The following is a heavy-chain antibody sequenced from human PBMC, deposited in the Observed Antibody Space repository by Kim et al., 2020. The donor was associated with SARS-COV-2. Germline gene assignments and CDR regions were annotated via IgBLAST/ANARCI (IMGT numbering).Heavy chain of an antibody. Sequence: SETLSLTCAVYGGSFSGHYWSWIRQPPGKGLEWIGEINQSGSTNYSPSLKSRVTISVDTSNNQFSLKLSSVTAADTGFYYCARGRAGVVPAPILGIGPHYDFLLMDVGGHGTTVTVSS. V-gene: IGHV4-34*01. J-gene: IGHJ6*02. CDR1: GGSFSGHY. D-gene: IGHD2-2*01. CDR2: INQSGST. CDR3: ARGRAGVVPAPILGIGPHYDFLLMDV.